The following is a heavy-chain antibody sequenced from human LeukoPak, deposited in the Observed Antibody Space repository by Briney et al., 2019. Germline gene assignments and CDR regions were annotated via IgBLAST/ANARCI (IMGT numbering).Heavy chain of an antibody. J-gene: IGHJ5*02. CDR1: GFTFDDYA. V-gene: IGHV3-9*01. D-gene: IGHD3-3*02. Sequence: PGRSLRLSCAASGFTFDDYAMHWVRQAPGKGLEWVSGISWNSGSIGYADSVKGRFTISRDNTKNSLYLQMNSLRAEDTALYYCAASFDERLSWFDPWGQGTLVTVSS. CDR2: ISWNSGSI. CDR3: AASFDERLSWFDP.